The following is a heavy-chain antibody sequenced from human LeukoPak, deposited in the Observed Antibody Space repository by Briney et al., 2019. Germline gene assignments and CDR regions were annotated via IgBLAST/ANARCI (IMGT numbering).Heavy chain of an antibody. Sequence: GGSLRLSCAASGFTFSNYAINWVRQAPGKGLEWVSVIGGGGESTYYAGSVKGRFTISRDNSKNTLYLQMNNLGAEDTAVYYCAKDGGLWVSAHWGDSWGRGTLVTVSS. D-gene: IGHD7-27*01. V-gene: IGHV3-23*01. J-gene: IGHJ4*02. CDR1: GFTFSNYA. CDR2: IGGGGEST. CDR3: AKDGGLWVSAHWGDS.